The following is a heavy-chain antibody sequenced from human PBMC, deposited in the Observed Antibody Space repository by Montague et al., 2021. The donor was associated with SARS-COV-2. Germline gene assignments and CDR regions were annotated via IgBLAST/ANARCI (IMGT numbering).Heavy chain of an antibody. CDR3: ARDRNRGVFDP. Sequence: SRSLSLSASGFTSSFYDMHWVRQRPGKGLEWVSGIDTVGDTSYAGSVKGRFTISREDAKNSLYLQMNNLRAGDTAVYYCARDRNRGVFDPWGQGTLVTVSS. CDR1: GFTSSFYD. CDR2: IDTVGDT. V-gene: IGHV3-13*01. D-gene: IGHD3-10*01. J-gene: IGHJ5*02.